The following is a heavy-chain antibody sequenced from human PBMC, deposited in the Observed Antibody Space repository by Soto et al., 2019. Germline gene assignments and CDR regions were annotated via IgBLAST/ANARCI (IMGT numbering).Heavy chain of an antibody. V-gene: IGHV6-1*01. CDR3: ARDPDYGLNWFDP. CDR1: GDSVGSKSAA. Sequence: SQTLSLTCAISGDSVGSKSAAWNWIRQSPSGGLEWLGRTYYRSKWHSDYAPSVKSRISISPDTSKNSLYLQMNSLRAEDTAVYYCARDPDYGLNWFDPWGQGTLVTVSS. D-gene: IGHD4-17*01. J-gene: IGHJ5*02. CDR2: TYYRSKWHS.